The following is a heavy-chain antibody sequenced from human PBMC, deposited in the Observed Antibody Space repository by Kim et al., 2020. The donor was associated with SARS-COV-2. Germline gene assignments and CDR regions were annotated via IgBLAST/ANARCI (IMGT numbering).Heavy chain of an antibody. V-gene: IGHV3-30-3*01. Sequence: GGSLRLSCAASGFTFSSYAMHWVRQAPGKGLEWVAVISYDGSNKYYADSVKGRFTISRDNSKNTLYLQMNSLRAEDTAVYYCARDNIVVVPAAIQDYYYYYYMDVWGKGTTVTVSS. CDR2: ISYDGSNK. J-gene: IGHJ6*03. CDR3: ARDNIVVVPAAIQDYYYYYYMDV. D-gene: IGHD2-2*02. CDR1: GFTFSSYA.